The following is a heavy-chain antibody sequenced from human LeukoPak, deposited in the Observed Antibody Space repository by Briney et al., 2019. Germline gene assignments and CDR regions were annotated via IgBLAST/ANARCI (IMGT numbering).Heavy chain of an antibody. CDR2: IRYDGSNK. D-gene: IGHD6-19*01. Sequence: PGGSLRLSCAASGFTFSSYGMHWVRQAPGKGLEWVAFIRYDGSNKYYADSVKGRFTISRDNSKNTLYLQMNSLRAEDTAVYYCAKSYSSPYYYYYMDVWGKGTTVTVSS. CDR1: GFTFSSYG. J-gene: IGHJ6*03. CDR3: AKSYSSPYYYYYMDV. V-gene: IGHV3-30*02.